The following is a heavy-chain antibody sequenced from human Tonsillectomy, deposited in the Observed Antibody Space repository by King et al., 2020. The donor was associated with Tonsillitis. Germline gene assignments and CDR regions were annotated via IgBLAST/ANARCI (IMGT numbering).Heavy chain of an antibody. V-gene: IGHV3-21*01. J-gene: IGHJ3*02. CDR1: GFTFSSYS. CDR2: ISSSSSYI. D-gene: IGHD3-9*01. CDR3: ARDVRYDILTGRYDAFDI. Sequence: VQLVESGGGLVKPGGSLRLSCAASGFTFSSYSMNWVRQAPGKGLEWVSSISSSSSYIYYADSVKGRFTISRDNAKNSLYLQMNSLRAEDTAVYYCARDVRYDILTGRYDAFDIWGQGTMVTVSS.